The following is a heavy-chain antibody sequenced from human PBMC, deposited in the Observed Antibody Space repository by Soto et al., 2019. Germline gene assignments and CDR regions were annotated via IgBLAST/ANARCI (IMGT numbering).Heavy chain of an antibody. V-gene: IGHV4-59*01. CDR1: GGSISNYY. Sequence: PSETLSLTCIVSGGSISNYYWSWIRQPPGKGLEWIGYIYYSGSTNYNPSLKSRVTISVDTSKNQFSLKLSSVTAADTAVYYCARARGGSGSYLYYFDYWGQGTLVTVSS. CDR2: IYYSGST. CDR3: ARARGGSGSYLYYFDY. J-gene: IGHJ4*02. D-gene: IGHD3-10*01.